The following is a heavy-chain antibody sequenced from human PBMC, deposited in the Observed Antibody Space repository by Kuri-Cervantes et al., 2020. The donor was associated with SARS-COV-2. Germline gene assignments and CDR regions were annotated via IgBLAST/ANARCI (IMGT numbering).Heavy chain of an antibody. V-gene: IGHV4-61*01. CDR2: VSYSGTT. J-gene: IGHJ2*01. Sequence: GSLRLSCTVSGGSVSSGSYYWTWLRQPPGKELEWIGYVSYSGTTNYNPSLKSRVTMSLDTSNNQFSLKLNSVTAADTAVYYCAREPPGWLRNSGENWYFDLWGRGTLVTVSS. D-gene: IGHD5-12*01. CDR1: GGSVSSGSYY. CDR3: AREPPGWLRNSGENWYFDL.